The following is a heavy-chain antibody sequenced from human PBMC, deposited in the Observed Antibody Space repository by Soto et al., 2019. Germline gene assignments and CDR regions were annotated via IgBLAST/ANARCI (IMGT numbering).Heavy chain of an antibody. CDR3: ARDSGLRGTTTVLVY. CDR2: IHYSGST. V-gene: IGHV4-59*01. Sequence: SGTLSLTCTVSGGSISGDYWSWVRQPPGKGLEWIGYIHYSGSTNYNPSLKSRVTISVDTPKNQFSLKLTSVTAADTAVYYCARDSGLRGTTTVLVYWGQGTLVTVSS. CDR1: GGSISGDY. D-gene: IGHD1-26*01. J-gene: IGHJ4*02.